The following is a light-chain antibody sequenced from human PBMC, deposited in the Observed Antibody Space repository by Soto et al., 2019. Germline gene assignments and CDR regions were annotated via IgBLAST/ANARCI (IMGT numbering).Light chain of an antibody. V-gene: IGLV2-14*03. CDR2: DVN. J-gene: IGLJ1*01. CDR1: ISDVGGYNY. CDR3: YSYTTSGTYV. Sequence: SVLTKPASVSGSPGQSITISCTGTISDVGGYNYVSWYQHHPGRVPKLMIFDVNNRPPGISSRFSGSKSGNTASLTISGLQAEDEADYYCYSYTTSGTYVFGTGTKLTVL.